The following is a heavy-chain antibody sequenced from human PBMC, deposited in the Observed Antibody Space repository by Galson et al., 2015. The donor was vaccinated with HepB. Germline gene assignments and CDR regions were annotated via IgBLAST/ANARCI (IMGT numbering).Heavy chain of an antibody. CDR1: GFSFSNAW. CDR3: ARDAEPPYDFWSGYYPIYYYYGMDV. CDR2: ISSSSSYI. Sequence: SLRLSCAASGFSFSNAWMSWVRQAPGKGLEWVSSISSSSSYIYYADSVKGRFTISRDNAKNSLYLQMNSLRAEDTAVYYCARDAEPPYDFWSGYYPIYYYYGMDVWGQGTTVTVSS. J-gene: IGHJ6*02. V-gene: IGHV3-21*01. D-gene: IGHD3-3*01.